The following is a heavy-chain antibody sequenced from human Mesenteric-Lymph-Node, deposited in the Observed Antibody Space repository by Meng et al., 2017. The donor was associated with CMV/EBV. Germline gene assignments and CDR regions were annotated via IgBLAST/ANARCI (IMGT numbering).Heavy chain of an antibody. CDR3: ARIRPYCTGPSCVGPAEYFQY. Sequence: GGSLRLSCEASGFSFSDYWMSWVRQAPGKGLEWIASIGHKGGDTYSVDSVKGRFTVSRDNVKRSLFLQMDSLRADDTAVYYCARIRPYCTGPSCVGPAEYFQYWGQGTLVTVSS. D-gene: IGHD2-8*02. CDR1: GFSFSDYW. CDR2: IGHKGGDT. J-gene: IGHJ1*01. V-gene: IGHV3-7*01.